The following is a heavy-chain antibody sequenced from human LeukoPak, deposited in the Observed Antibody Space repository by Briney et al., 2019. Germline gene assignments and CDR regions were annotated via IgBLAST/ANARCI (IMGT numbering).Heavy chain of an antibody. CDR2: IYYSGST. CDR3: ARGYYDSSGYFFDY. D-gene: IGHD3-22*01. J-gene: IGHJ4*02. Sequence: SETLSLTCTVSGGSISSYYWSWIRQPPGKGLEWIGYIYYSGSTNYNPSLKSRVTISVDTSKNQFSLKLSSVTAADTAVYYCARGYYDSSGYFFDYWGQGTLVTVSS. V-gene: IGHV4-59*01. CDR1: GGSISSYY.